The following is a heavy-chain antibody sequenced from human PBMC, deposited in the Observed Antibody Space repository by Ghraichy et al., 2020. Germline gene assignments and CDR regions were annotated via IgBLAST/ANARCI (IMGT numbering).Heavy chain of an antibody. CDR2: IYYSGST. CDR3: ASDGYSSSWYGILFDP. CDR1: GGSISSSSYY. V-gene: IGHV4-39*01. D-gene: IGHD6-13*01. Sequence: ETLSLTCTVSGGSISSSSYYWGWIRQPPGKGLEWIGSIYYSGSTYYNPSLKSRVTISVDTSKNQFSLKLSSVTAADTAVYYCASDGYSSSWYGILFDPWGQGTLVTVSS. J-gene: IGHJ5*02.